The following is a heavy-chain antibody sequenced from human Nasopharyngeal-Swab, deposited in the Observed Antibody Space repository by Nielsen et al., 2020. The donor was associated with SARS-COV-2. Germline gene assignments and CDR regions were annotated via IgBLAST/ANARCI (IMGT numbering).Heavy chain of an antibody. V-gene: IGHV1-2*06. D-gene: IGHD3-9*01. CDR2: INPNSGGT. CDR3: ARGRGYYDIFDGMDV. CDR1: GYTFTGYY. J-gene: IGHJ6*02. Sequence: ASVKVSCKASGYTFTGYYMHWVRQAPGQGLEWMGRINPNSGGTNYAQKFQGRVTMTRDTSISTAYMELSRLRSDDTAVYYCARGRGYYDIFDGMDVWGQGTTVTVSS.